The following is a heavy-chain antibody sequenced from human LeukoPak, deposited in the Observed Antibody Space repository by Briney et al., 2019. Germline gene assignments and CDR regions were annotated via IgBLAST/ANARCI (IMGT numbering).Heavy chain of an antibody. Sequence: PSETLSLTCTVSGGSISSYYWSWIRQPPGKGLEWIGYIYYSGSTNYNPSLKSRVTISVDTSKNQFSLKLSSVTAADTAVYYCARDRSTPGYWGQGTLVTVSS. J-gene: IGHJ4*02. CDR1: GGSISSYY. CDR2: IYYSGST. V-gene: IGHV4-59*01. D-gene: IGHD2-15*01. CDR3: ARDRSTPGY.